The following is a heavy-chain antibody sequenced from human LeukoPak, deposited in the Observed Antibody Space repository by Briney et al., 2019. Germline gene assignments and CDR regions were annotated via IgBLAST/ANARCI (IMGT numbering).Heavy chain of an antibody. Sequence: PSETLSLTCSVSGGSISGYYWSWMRQPPGKVLEWIGYIYYTGSTNYNPSLKSRVTISVDTSMNQFSLKLSSVTAADTAVYYCARISSSAPYFDYWGQGSLVTVSS. CDR1: GGSISGYY. V-gene: IGHV4-59*08. CDR3: ARISSSAPYFDY. D-gene: IGHD6-6*01. J-gene: IGHJ4*02. CDR2: IYYTGST.